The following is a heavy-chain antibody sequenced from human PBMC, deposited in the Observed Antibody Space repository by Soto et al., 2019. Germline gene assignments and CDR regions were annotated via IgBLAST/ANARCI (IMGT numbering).Heavy chain of an antibody. V-gene: IGHV4-30-4*01. Sequence: SETLSLTCTVSGGSISSGDYYWTWIRQPPGKGLEWIGYIFYGGSTYYSPSLKSRLSISVDMSKNQFSLNLNSVTAADTAIYYCARLSLSGHNYYAMDVWGLGTTVTVSS. CDR2: IFYGGST. CDR3: ARLSLSGHNYYAMDV. D-gene: IGHD3-16*02. J-gene: IGHJ6*02. CDR1: GGSISSGDYY.